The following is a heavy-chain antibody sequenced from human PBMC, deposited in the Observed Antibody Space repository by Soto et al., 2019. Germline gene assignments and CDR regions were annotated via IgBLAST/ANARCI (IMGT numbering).Heavy chain of an antibody. J-gene: IGHJ4*02. CDR3: ARGGRGGFDY. CDR1: GFTFTTYY. D-gene: IGHD3-16*01. CDR2: ISGDGSST. Sequence: EVHLVESGGGLVQPGGSLRLSCAASGFTFTTYYMHWVRQAPGKGLVWVSRISGDGSSTDYADSVKGRFTPSRDNARNTLSPQMSSLRVEDTAVYYCARGGRGGFDYWGQGVLVTVSS. V-gene: IGHV3-74*01.